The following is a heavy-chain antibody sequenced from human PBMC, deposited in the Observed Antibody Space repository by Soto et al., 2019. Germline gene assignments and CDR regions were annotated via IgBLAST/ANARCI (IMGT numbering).Heavy chain of an antibody. Sequence: PGGSLRLSCAASGFTLGFTFTRYAMSWVRQAPGKGLEWVSGISGSGRTTYYAESVKGRFTISRDNSKNTLYLRMNSLRAEDTAVYYCHTYYYDSSGVNWFDPWGQGTLVTVSS. D-gene: IGHD3-22*01. V-gene: IGHV3-23*01. J-gene: IGHJ5*02. CDR3: HTYYYDSSGVNWFDP. CDR1: GFTLGFTFTRYA. CDR2: ISGSGRTT.